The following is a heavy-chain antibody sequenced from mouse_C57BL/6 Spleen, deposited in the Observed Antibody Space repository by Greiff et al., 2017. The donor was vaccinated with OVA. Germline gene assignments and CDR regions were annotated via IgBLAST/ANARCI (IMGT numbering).Heavy chain of an antibody. Sequence: EVKLVESGGGLVKPGGSLKLSCAASGFTFSDYGMHWVRQAPEKGLEWVAYISSGSSTSYYADTVKGRFTISRDNAKNTLFLQMTSLRSEDTAMYYCARQGSHAMDYWGQGTSVTVSS. CDR1: GFTFSDYG. CDR2: ISSGSSTS. V-gene: IGHV5-17*01. J-gene: IGHJ4*01. CDR3: ARQGSHAMDY.